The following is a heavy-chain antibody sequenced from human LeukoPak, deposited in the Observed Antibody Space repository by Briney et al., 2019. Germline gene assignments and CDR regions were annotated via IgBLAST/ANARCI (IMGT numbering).Heavy chain of an antibody. J-gene: IGHJ5*02. CDR2: IYTSGST. D-gene: IGHD3-10*01. CDR1: GGSISSYY. Sequence: SETLSLTCTASGGSISSYYWSWIRQPAGKGLEGIGRIYTSGSTNYNPSLKSRVTMSVATSKNQFSLKLSSVTAADTAVYYCARNYYGSGSYYTRNWFDPWGQGTLVTVSS. CDR3: ARNYYGSGSYYTRNWFDP. V-gene: IGHV4-4*07.